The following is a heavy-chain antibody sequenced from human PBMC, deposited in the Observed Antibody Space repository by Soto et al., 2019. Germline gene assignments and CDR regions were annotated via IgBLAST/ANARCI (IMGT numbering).Heavy chain of an antibody. D-gene: IGHD3-10*01. V-gene: IGHV4-59*01. CDR1: GGSISSYY. Sequence: QVQLQESGPGLVKPSETLSLTCTVSGGSISSYYWSWIRQPPGKGLEWIGYIYYSGSTNYNPSLTIRVTISVDTSPNHASLKLSSVTAADTAVYYCARVWGGAFAIWGQGTMVTVSS. J-gene: IGHJ3*02. CDR2: IYYSGST. CDR3: ARVWGGAFAI.